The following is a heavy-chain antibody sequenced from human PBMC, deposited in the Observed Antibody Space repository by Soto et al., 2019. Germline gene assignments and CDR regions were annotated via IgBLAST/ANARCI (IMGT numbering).Heavy chain of an antibody. D-gene: IGHD3-16*01. Sequence: QVQLVQSGAKVKKPGSSVKVSCKASGGTFSSYAINWVRQAPRQGLEWMGGIIPIFATADYAQKFQGRVTITADESTSTAYMELSSLRSEDTAVYYCAQCLLGVNYYYGMDVWGQGTTVTVSS. CDR1: GGTFSSYA. CDR2: IIPIFATA. V-gene: IGHV1-69*12. J-gene: IGHJ6*02. CDR3: AQCLLGVNYYYGMDV.